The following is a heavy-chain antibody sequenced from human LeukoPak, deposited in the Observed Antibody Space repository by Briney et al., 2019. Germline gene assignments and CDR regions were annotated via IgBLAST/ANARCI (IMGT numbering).Heavy chain of an antibody. V-gene: IGHV5-51*01. CDR2: IYPDDSDT. CDR1: GYSITTYW. Sequence: GASLKISWKGSGYSITTYWIGWVRQLPGKGLEWMGIIYPDDSDTRYSPSFEGQVTISADKSISTAYLPWTSLKASDTAIYYCARPYSNYVDYWGQGTLVTVSS. CDR3: ARPYSNYVDY. J-gene: IGHJ4*02. D-gene: IGHD4-11*01.